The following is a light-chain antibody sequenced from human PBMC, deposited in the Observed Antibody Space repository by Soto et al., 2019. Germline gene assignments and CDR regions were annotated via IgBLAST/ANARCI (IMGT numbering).Light chain of an antibody. Sequence: GERATLSCGASQSVSSTYLIWYQQKPGQAPRLLIYGASTRATGIPARFSGSGSGTDFTLTISSLEPEDFAVYYCHQRSNWPRTFGGGTKVDIK. J-gene: IGKJ4*01. CDR1: QSVSSTY. V-gene: IGKV3D-20*02. CDR2: GAS. CDR3: HQRSNWPRT.